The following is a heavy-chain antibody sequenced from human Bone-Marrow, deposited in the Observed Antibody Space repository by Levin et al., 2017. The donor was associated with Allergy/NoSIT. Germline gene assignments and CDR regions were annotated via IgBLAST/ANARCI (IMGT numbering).Heavy chain of an antibody. J-gene: IGHJ4*02. Sequence: LSQTLSLTCAVSGYSISDDNWWGWIRQSPGKGLEWIGYTYHTGGAFYNPSLKSRVILSMEASRNEFSLKMSSMTAVDTAVYYCARWSGILIDVWGQGKLVTVSS. CDR2: TYHTGGA. V-gene: IGHV4-28*01. D-gene: IGHD3-3*02. CDR1: GYSISDDNW. CDR3: ARWSGILIDV.